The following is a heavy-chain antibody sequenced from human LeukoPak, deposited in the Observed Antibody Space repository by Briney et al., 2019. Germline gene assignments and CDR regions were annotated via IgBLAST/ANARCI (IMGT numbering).Heavy chain of an antibody. D-gene: IGHD1-7*01. CDR1: GFTFSSYS. CDR2: ISSSSSYI. V-gene: IGHV3-21*04. Sequence: GGSLRLSCAASGFTFSSYSMNWVRQAPGKGLEWVSSISSSSSYIYYADSVKGRFTISRDNAKNSLYLQMNSLRSEDTAVYYCARVDVGGWNYYFDYWGQGTLVTVSS. CDR3: ARVDVGGWNYYFDY. J-gene: IGHJ4*02.